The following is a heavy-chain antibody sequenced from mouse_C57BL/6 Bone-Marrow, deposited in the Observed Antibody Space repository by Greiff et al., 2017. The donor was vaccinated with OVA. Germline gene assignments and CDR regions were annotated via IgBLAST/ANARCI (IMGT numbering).Heavy chain of an antibody. CDR2: IYPGDGDT. J-gene: IGHJ4*01. CDR3: ARSAMVTTCAMDY. CDR1: GFAFSSSW. D-gene: IGHD2-2*01. Sequence: QVNVKQSGPELVKPGASVKISCKASGFAFSSSWMNWVKQRPGKGLEWIGRIYPGDGDTNYTGKFKGKATLTADKSSSTAYLQLSSLTSEDSTVYYCARSAMVTTCAMDYWGQGTSVTVSS. V-gene: IGHV1-82*01.